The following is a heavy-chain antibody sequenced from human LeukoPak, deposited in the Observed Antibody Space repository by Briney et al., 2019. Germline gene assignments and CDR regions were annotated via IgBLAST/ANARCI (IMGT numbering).Heavy chain of an antibody. CDR1: GGSLSTHDNY. CDR3: ARLYFDFWSGYPDY. V-gene: IGHV4-39*02. CDR2: ISYSGNT. Sequence: SETLSLTCTVSGGSLSTHDNYWGWIRQPPGKGLEWIGSISYSGNTHYSPSFQSRVTMSVDTSRNNFSLKLSFVTAADTAVYYCARLYFDFWSGYPDYWGQGTLVTVSS. D-gene: IGHD3-3*01. J-gene: IGHJ4*02.